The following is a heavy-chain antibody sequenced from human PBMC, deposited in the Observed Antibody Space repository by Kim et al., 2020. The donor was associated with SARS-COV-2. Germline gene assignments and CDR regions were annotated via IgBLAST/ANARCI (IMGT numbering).Heavy chain of an antibody. Sequence: GGSLRLSCAASGFTFSSYAMSWVRQAPGKGLEWVSAISGSGGSTYYADSVKGRFTIARDNSKNTRYLQMNSLRADETAVYYCAKQTPDSSGYYAAFDIGGQGTMVTVSS. J-gene: IGHJ3*02. CDR1: GFTFSSYA. D-gene: IGHD3-22*01. V-gene: IGHV3-23*01. CDR3: AKQTPDSSGYYAAFDI. CDR2: ISGSGGST.